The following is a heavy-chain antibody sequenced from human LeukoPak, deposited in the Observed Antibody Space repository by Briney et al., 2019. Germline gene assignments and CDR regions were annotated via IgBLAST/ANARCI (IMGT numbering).Heavy chain of an antibody. CDR3: ARHSRYYGDCCFLDI. CDR2: IYPGDSDT. J-gene: IGHJ3*02. Sequence: GESLKISCKGSGYSFTSYWIGWVRQMPGKGLEWMGIIYPGDSDTRYSPSFQGQVTISADKSISTAYLQWSSLKASDTAMYYCARHSRYYGDCCFLDIWGQGTMVTVSS. V-gene: IGHV5-51*01. D-gene: IGHD2-21*02. CDR1: GYSFTSYW.